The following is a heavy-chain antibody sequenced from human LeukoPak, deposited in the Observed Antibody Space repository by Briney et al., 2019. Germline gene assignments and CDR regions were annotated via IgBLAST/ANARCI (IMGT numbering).Heavy chain of an antibody. CDR3: ARHQAIYAAGSYIPIFDY. CDR1: GGSISSYY. V-gene: IGHV4-59*08. Sequence: SETLSLTCTVSGGSISSYYWSWIRQPPGKGLEWIGYIYYSGSTNYNPSLKSRVTISVDTSKNQFSLKLSSVTAADTAVYYCARHQAIYAAGSYIPIFDYWGQGTLVTVSS. D-gene: IGHD3-10*01. J-gene: IGHJ4*02. CDR2: IYYSGST.